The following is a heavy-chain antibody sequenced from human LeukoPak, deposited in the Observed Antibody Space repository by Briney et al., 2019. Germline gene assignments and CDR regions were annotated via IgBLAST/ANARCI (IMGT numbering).Heavy chain of an antibody. D-gene: IGHD3-9*01. CDR1: EFSVGSNY. CDR2: IYSGGST. CDR3: ARATQAYFDWLSPFDY. V-gene: IGHV3-66*01. Sequence: GGSLRLSCAASEFSVGSNYMTWVRQAPGKGLEWVSLIYSGGSTYYADSVKGRFTISRDNSKNTLYLHMNSLRAEDTAVYYCARATQAYFDWLSPFDYWGQGTLVTVSS. J-gene: IGHJ4*02.